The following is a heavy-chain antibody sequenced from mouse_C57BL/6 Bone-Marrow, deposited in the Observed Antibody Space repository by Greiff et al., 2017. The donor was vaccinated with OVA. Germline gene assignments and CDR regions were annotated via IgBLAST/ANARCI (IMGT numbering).Heavy chain of an antibody. J-gene: IGHJ3*01. D-gene: IGHD2-4*01. V-gene: IGHV10-1*01. CDR3: VRQGLRRGFAY. Sequence: EVQLQESGGGLVQPKGSLKLSCAASGFSFNTYAMNWVRQAPGKGLEWVARIRSKSNNYATYYADSVKDRFTISRDDSESMLYLQMNNLKTEDTAMYYCVRQGLRRGFAYWGQGTLVTVSA. CDR2: IRSKSNNYAT. CDR1: GFSFNTYA.